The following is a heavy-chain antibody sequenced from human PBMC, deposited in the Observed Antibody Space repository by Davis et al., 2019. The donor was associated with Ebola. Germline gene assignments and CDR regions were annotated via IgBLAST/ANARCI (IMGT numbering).Heavy chain of an antibody. CDR3: ARDKIVRGPLSW. D-gene: IGHD3-10*01. V-gene: IGHV3-15*01. CDR1: GFTFSNAW. Sequence: PGGSLRLSCAASGFTFSNAWMSWVRQAPGKGLEWVGRIKSKTDGGTTDYAAPVKGRFTISRDNSKNTLYLQMNSLRAEDTAVYYCARDKIVRGPLSWWGQGTLVTVSS. CDR2: IKSKTDGGTT. J-gene: IGHJ4*02.